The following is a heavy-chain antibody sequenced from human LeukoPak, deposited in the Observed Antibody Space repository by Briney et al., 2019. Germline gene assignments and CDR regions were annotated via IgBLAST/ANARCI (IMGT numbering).Heavy chain of an antibody. J-gene: IGHJ4*02. CDR2: ISGSGGST. CDR1: GFTFSSYA. D-gene: IGHD3-22*01. CDR3: AKLGYYDSSGYSDFDY. Sequence: GGSLRLSCAAPGFTFSSYAMSWVRQAPGKGLEWVSAISGSGGSTYYADSVKGRFTISRDNSKNTLYLQMNSLRAEDTAVYYCAKLGYYDSSGYSDFDYWGQGTLVTVSS. V-gene: IGHV3-23*01.